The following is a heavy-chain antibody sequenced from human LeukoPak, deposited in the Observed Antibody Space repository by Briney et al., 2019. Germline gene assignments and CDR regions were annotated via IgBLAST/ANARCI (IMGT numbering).Heavy chain of an antibody. V-gene: IGHV4-34*01. CDR1: GGSFSGYY. D-gene: IGHD6-13*01. CDR3: ARWTNSSSWYYFDY. J-gene: IGHJ4*02. CDR2: INHSGST. Sequence: PETLSLTCAVYGGSFSGYYWSWIRQPPGKGLEWIGEINHSGSTNYNPSLKSRVTISVDTSKNQFSLKLSSVTAADTAVYYCARWTNSSSWYYFDYWAREPWSPSPQ.